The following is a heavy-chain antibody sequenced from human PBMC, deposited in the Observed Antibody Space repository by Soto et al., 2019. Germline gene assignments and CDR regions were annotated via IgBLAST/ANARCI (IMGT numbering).Heavy chain of an antibody. CDR2: IDPSGGST. V-gene: IGHV1-46*01. CDR3: ARSHNWRLGQN. J-gene: IGHJ4*02. D-gene: IGHD1-20*01. Sequence: QVQLVQSGAEVKKPGASVKVSCKASGYTFTNYYMHWVRQAPGQGLEWMGIIDPSGGSTSYAQKFQGRVTMTRDTSTSTVYMEVSSLRSEDTAVYYCARSHNWRLGQNWGQGTLVTGSS. CDR1: GYTFTNYY.